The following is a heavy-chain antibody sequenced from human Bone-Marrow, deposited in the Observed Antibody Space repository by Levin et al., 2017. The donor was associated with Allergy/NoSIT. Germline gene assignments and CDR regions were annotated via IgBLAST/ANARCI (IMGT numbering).Heavy chain of an antibody. J-gene: IGHJ6*02. CDR1: GTSITNFY. V-gene: IGHV4-59*01. Sequence: TSETLSLTCTVSGTSITNFYWNWIRQSPGRGLEWIGYISYSGSTDYNPSLKSRVTISEDTSKNQFSLKLTSVTAADTAIYYCACIRSGRYYGMSVWGQGTTVTVSS. CDR3: ACIRSGRYYGMSV. CDR2: ISYSGST. D-gene: IGHD3-10*01.